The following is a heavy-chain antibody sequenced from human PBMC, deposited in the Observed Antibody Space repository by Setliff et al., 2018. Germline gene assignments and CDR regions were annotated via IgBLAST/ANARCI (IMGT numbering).Heavy chain of an antibody. CDR2: TTPIFTTA. J-gene: IGHJ4*02. CDR3: ARSPFPVDTVMVTTFDS. V-gene: IGHV1-69*13. CDR1: RGTFSNYA. Sequence: SVKVSCKTSRGTFSNYAISWVRQAPGQGLEWMGGTTPIFTTANYAQKFQGRVTITVDESTSTAYMELSSLKSEDTAVYYCARSPFPVDTVMVTTFDSWGQGTLVTVSS. D-gene: IGHD5-18*01.